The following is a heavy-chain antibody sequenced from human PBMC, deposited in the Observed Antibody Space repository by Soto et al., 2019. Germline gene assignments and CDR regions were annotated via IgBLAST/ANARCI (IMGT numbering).Heavy chain of an antibody. CDR1: GFTFSSNT. Sequence: QVQLVESGGGVVQPGRSLRLSCAASGFTFSSNTMHWVRQAPGKGLEWVAVISYDGSNKFYADSVKGRFTISRDNSKNTLYLEMNSLSAEDTAVYYCARDPGVYPWLHMGPYFDYWGQGTLVTVSS. J-gene: IGHJ4*02. CDR2: ISYDGSNK. V-gene: IGHV3-30-3*01. CDR3: ARDPGVYPWLHMGPYFDY. D-gene: IGHD5-12*01.